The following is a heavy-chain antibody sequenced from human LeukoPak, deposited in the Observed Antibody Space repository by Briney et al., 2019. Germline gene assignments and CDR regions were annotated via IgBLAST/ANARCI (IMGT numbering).Heavy chain of an antibody. Sequence: ASVKVSCKASGYTFTSYGISWVRQAPGQGLEWMGWISAYNGNTNYAQKLQGRVTVTTDTSTSTAYMELRSLRSDDTAVYYCARRGGYSGYDAMIDYWGQGTLVTVSS. CDR2: ISAYNGNT. CDR1: GYTFTSYG. CDR3: ARRGGYSGYDAMIDY. V-gene: IGHV1-18*04. D-gene: IGHD5-12*01. J-gene: IGHJ4*02.